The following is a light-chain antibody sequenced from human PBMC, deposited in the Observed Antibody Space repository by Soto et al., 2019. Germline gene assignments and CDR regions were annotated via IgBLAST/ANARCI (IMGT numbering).Light chain of an antibody. V-gene: IGKV1-39*01. CDR2: AAS. CDR1: QSISNH. CDR3: QHSNTFPFP. Sequence: DTQISQSPSSLSASVEDRGIITCRSSQSISNHLNWYQQKPGKAPKLLIFAASSLQSGVPSRFSGSRSGPDFTLTISSLLPEDFATYHCQHSNTFPFPFGQGTRL. J-gene: IGKJ5*01.